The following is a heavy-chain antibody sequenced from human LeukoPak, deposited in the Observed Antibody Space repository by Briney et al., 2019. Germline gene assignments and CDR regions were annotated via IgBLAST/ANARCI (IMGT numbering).Heavy chain of an antibody. CDR3: ARHSGSGWQALGY. CDR1: GYTFINYG. Sequence: GASVKVSCKASGYTFINYGISWVRQAPGLGLEWMGWTSYNGNTNYAQKFQDRATMTTDTSTTTAYMELRSLESDDTAVYYCARHSGSGWQALGYWGQGTLVTVSS. D-gene: IGHD6-19*01. J-gene: IGHJ4*02. V-gene: IGHV1-18*04. CDR2: TSYNGNT.